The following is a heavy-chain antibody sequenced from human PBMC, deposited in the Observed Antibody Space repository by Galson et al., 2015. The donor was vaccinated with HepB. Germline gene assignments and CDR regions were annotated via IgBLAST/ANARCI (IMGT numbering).Heavy chain of an antibody. D-gene: IGHD2-2*01. J-gene: IGHJ5*02. Sequence: SLRLSCAASGFTFSSYTMSWVRQAPGKGLEWVSAISGSGGSTYYADSVKGRFTISRDNSKNTLYLQMNSLRAEDTAVYYCAKDKCRTSCPNWFDPWGQGTLVTVSS. CDR1: GFTFSSYT. CDR2: ISGSGGST. CDR3: AKDKCRTSCPNWFDP. V-gene: IGHV3-23*01.